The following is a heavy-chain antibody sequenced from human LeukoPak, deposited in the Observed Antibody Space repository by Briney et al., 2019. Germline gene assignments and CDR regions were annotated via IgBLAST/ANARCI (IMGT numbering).Heavy chain of an antibody. CDR1: GYSFNHYW. CDR3: ARYGENKGYFDY. D-gene: IGHD2/OR15-2a*01. Sequence: GGSLKISFKGSGYSFNHYWVGWVGQMPGKSLEWMGIIYPGDSDTRYSPSFQGQVTISADKSISTAYLQWSSLKASDTAMYYCARYGENKGYFDYWGQGTLVTVSS. V-gene: IGHV5-51*01. J-gene: IGHJ4*02. CDR2: IYPGDSDT.